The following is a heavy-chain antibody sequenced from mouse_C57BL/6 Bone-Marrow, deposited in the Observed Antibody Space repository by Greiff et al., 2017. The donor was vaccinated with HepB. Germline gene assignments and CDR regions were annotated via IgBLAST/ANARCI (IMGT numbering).Heavy chain of an antibody. V-gene: IGHV5-12*01. CDR2: ISTGGGST. Sequence: EVKVVESGGGLVQPGGSLKLSCAASGFTFSDYYMYWVRQTPEKRLEWVAYISTGGGSTYYPDTVKGRFTISRDNATSTLYLQMSRLKSEDTAMYYCARPSPGHYFDYWGQGTTLTVSS. J-gene: IGHJ2*01. D-gene: IGHD3-1*01. CDR3: ARPSPGHYFDY. CDR1: GFTFSDYY.